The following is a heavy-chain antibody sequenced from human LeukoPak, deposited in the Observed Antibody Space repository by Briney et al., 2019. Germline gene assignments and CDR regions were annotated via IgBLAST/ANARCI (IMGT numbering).Heavy chain of an antibody. J-gene: IGHJ4*02. CDR2: IRSKANSYAT. CDR1: GFTFSGSA. D-gene: IGHD1-26*01. V-gene: IGHV3-73*01. Sequence: GGSLRLSCAASGFTFSGSAMHWDRQASGKGLEWVGRIRSKANSYATAYAASVKGRFTISRDDSKNTAYLQMNNLKTEDTAVYYCTRAEMYSGSYNDGEHVDYWGQGTLVTVSS. CDR3: TRAEMYSGSYNDGEHVDY.